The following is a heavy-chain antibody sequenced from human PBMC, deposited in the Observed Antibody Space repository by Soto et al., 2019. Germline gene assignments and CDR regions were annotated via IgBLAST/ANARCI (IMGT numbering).Heavy chain of an antibody. Sequence: EVQFLESSGSFIHPGGSLRLSCAASGFSFSSFAMNWVRQAPGKGLELVSIISGSADSTFYADSVKGRFTSSRDNSKSTLYLQIKGLRAEDTAVYYCARARGAMIYAISVYGMDVGGQGPTVTVSS. D-gene: IGHD2-8*01. V-gene: IGHV3-23*01. J-gene: IGHJ6*02. CDR2: ISGSADST. CDR3: ARARGAMIYAISVYGMDV. CDR1: GFSFSSFA.